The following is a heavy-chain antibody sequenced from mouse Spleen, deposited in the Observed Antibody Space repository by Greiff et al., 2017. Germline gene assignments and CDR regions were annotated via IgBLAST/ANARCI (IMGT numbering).Heavy chain of an antibody. CDR3: MVTTFVY. V-gene: IGHV1-82*01. Sequence: QVQLKESGPELVKPGASVKISCKASGYAFSSSWMNWVKQTPGKGLEWIGRIYPGDGDTNYTGKFKGKATLTADKPSSTAYMQLSSLTSVDSAVCLCMVTTFVYWGQGTLVTVSA. CDR2: IYPGDGDT. CDR1: GYAFSSSW. J-gene: IGHJ3*01. D-gene: IGHD2-1*01.